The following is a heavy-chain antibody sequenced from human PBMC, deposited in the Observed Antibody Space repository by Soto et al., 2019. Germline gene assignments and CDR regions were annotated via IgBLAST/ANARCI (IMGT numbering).Heavy chain of an antibody. CDR3: ARVSVSLETVAATERGAFDI. Sequence: ASVKVSCKASGYTFTSYYMHWVRQAPGQGLEWMGIINPSGGSTSYAQKFQGRVTMTRDTSTSTVYMELSSLRSEDTAVYYCARVSVSLETVAATERGAFDIWGQGTMVTVSS. V-gene: IGHV1-46*03. CDR2: INPSGGST. D-gene: IGHD2-15*01. CDR1: GYTFTSYY. J-gene: IGHJ3*02.